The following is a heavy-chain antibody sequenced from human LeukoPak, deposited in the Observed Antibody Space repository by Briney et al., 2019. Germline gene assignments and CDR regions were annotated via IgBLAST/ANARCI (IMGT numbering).Heavy chain of an antibody. J-gene: IGHJ4*02. CDR1: GFTFSSYG. CDR2: ISSSSIYI. Sequence: PGGSLRLSCAASGFTFSSYGMHWVRQAPGKGLEWVSSISSSSIYIYYADSVKGRFTISRDNAKNSLYLQMNSLRAEDTAVYYCARDLSHIVVVTAIFDYWGQGTLVTVSS. D-gene: IGHD2-21*02. V-gene: IGHV3-21*01. CDR3: ARDLSHIVVVTAIFDY.